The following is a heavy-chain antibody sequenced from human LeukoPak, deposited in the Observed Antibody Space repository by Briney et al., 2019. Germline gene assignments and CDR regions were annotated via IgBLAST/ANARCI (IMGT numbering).Heavy chain of an antibody. D-gene: IGHD3-3*01. CDR3: ARDIKFLGWFDP. Sequence: GGSLRLSCAASGFTVSSNYMSWVRQAPGKGLEWVSVIYSGGSTYYADSVKGRFTISRDNSKNTLYLQMNSLRAEDTAAYYCARDIKFLGWFDPWGQGTLVTVSS. CDR2: IYSGGST. V-gene: IGHV3-66*01. CDR1: GFTVSSNY. J-gene: IGHJ5*02.